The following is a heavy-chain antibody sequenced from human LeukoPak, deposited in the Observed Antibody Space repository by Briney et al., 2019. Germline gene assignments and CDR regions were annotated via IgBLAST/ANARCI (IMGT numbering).Heavy chain of an antibody. CDR2: ISDDGRSK. V-gene: IGHV3-30*18. D-gene: IGHD4-17*01. CDR1: GFSFISYG. CDR3: AKRPSDYGDYVSYFDY. Sequence: PGGSLRLSCAASGFSFISYGMHWVRQAPGKGLEWVGVISDDGRSKDYADSVKGRFPISTDNSKDTLYLQMNSLRDEDTAVYYCAKRPSDYGDYVSYFDYWGQGTPVTVSS. J-gene: IGHJ4*02.